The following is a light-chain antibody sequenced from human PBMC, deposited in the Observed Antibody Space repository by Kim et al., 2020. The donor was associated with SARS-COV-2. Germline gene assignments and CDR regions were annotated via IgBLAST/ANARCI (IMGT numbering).Light chain of an antibody. J-gene: IGLJ3*02. CDR1: SSNVGVDYD. CDR2: DNI. CDR3: HSYDSSLSGSV. Sequence: GPRITIYCPGTSSNVGVDYDVHWYQQLPATAPKLIYDNINRPPGVPDRISVSKSGASASLAITGLQAEDEADYYCHSYDSSLSGSVFGIGTQLTVL. V-gene: IGLV1-40*01.